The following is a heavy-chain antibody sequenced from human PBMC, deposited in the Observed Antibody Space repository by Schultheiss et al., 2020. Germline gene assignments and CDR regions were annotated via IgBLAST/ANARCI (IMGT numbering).Heavy chain of an antibody. D-gene: IGHD6-19*01. Sequence: GGSLRLSCAASGFTFSSYAMSWVRQAPGKGLEWVSAISGSGGSTYYADSVKGRFTISRDNSKNTLYLQVNSLRAEDTAVYYCARDKTVAGCFDYWGQGTLVTVSS. J-gene: IGHJ4*02. CDR1: GFTFSSYA. CDR3: ARDKTVAGCFDY. V-gene: IGHV3-23*01. CDR2: ISGSGGST.